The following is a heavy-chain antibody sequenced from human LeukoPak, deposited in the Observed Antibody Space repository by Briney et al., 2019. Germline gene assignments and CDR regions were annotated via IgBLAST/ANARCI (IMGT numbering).Heavy chain of an antibody. CDR1: GGSISSYY. V-gene: IGHV4-59*01. J-gene: IGHJ4*02. D-gene: IGHD3-22*01. CDR2: IYYSGST. CDR3: ASYSYYYDSSGYFDY. Sequence: SETLSLTCTVSGGSISSYYWSWIRQPPGKGLEWIGYIYYSGSTNYNPSLKSRVTISVDTSKNQFSLKLSSVAAADTAVYYCASYSYYYDSSGYFDYWGQGTLVTVSS.